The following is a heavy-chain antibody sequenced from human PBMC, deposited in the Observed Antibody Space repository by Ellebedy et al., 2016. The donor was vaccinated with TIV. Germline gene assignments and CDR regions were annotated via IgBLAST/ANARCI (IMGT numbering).Heavy chain of an antibody. CDR3: ARLRNGDYVLRTYKSWFDP. CDR2: IIPIFGTA. V-gene: IGHV1-69*13. CDR1: GGTFSSYA. Sequence: SVKVSCXASGGTFSSYAISWVRQAPGQGLEWMGGIIPIFGTANYAQKFQGRVTITADESTSTAYMELSSLRSEDTAVYYCARLRNGDYVLRTYKSWFDPWGQGTLVTVSS. J-gene: IGHJ5*02. D-gene: IGHD4-17*01.